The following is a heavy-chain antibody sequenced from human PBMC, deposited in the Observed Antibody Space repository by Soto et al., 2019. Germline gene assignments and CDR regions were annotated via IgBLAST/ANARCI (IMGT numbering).Heavy chain of an antibody. D-gene: IGHD3-10*01. J-gene: IGHJ6*02. CDR1: GGTFSSYA. CDR2: IIPIFGTA. CDR3: ARDGDYYGPATQLYGMDV. Sequence: QVQLVQSGAEVKKPGSSVKVSCKASGGTFSSYAISWVRQAPGQGLEWMGGIIPIFGTANYAQKFQGRVTITADESTSTAYMELSSLRSEDTAVYYCARDGDYYGPATQLYGMDVWGQGTTVTV. V-gene: IGHV1-69*12.